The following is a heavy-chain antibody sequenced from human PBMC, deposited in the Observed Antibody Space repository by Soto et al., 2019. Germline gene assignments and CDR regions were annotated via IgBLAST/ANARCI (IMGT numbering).Heavy chain of an antibody. J-gene: IGHJ4*02. V-gene: IGHV3-11*05. D-gene: IGHD3-9*01. CDR3: ARRRPTGYYNY. CDR2: IGSSSSNQ. CDR1: GFPFSAYY. Sequence: QVQLVESGGDLVKPGGSLRLSWAASGFPFSAYYMSGIRQAPGKGLEWVSPIGSSSSNQNYADSVKGRFTISRDNAKNSLYLQMNSLRAEETAVYCCARRRPTGYYNYWGEGTLVTVSA.